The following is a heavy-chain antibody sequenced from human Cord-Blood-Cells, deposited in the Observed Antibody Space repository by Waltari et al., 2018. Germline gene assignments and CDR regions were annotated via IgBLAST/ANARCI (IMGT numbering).Heavy chain of an antibody. V-gene: IGHV4-59*01. Sequence: QVQLQESSQGLVKPSETLSLTRTVTGGSSSSYYWSWIRQPPGKGLEWIGYIYYSGSTNYNPSLKSRVTISVDTSKNQFSLKLSSVTAADTAVYYCARTRSHDYGDYVDYWGQGTLVTVSS. D-gene: IGHD4-17*01. CDR3: ARTRSHDYGDYVDY. CDR1: GGSSSSYY. CDR2: IYYSGST. J-gene: IGHJ4*02.